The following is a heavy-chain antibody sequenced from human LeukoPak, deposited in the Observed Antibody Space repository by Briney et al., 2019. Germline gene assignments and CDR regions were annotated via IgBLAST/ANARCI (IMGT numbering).Heavy chain of an antibody. CDR2: IFTGGTT. CDR1: GFTVSSNY. V-gene: IGHV3-53*01. D-gene: IGHD6-13*01. J-gene: IGHJ4*02. CDR3: ARGYSSSWYD. Sequence: GGSLRLSCAASGFTVSSNYVSWVRQVPGKGLELVSVIFTGGTTYYADSVRDRFTISRDNSKNTLFLQMNSLRAEDTAMYYCARGYSSSWYDWGQGTLVTVSS.